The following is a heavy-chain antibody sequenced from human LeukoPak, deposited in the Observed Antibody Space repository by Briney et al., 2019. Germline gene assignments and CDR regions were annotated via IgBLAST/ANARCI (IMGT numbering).Heavy chain of an antibody. V-gene: IGHV3-66*02. CDR3: AREIRPSGAVAGRRGYFDY. J-gene: IGHJ4*02. CDR1: GFTVSSNY. Sequence: GGSLRLSCAASGFTVSSNYMSWVRQAPGKGLEWVSVIYSGGSTYYADSVKGRFTISRDNSKNMLYLQMNSLRAEDMAVYYCAREIRPSGAVAGRRGYFDYWGQGTLVTVSS. D-gene: IGHD6-19*01. CDR2: IYSGGST.